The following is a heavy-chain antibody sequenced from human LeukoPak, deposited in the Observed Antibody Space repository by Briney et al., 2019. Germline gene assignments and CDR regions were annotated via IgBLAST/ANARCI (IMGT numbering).Heavy chain of an antibody. CDR1: GFTVSISY. CDR3: ARLNSGDTLFDY. Sequence: GGSLRLSCAVSGFTVSISYMNWVRQAPGKGLEWVSVIYDGGSTYYADSVEGRFTISRDNSKNTLYLQMNSLRAEDTAVYYCARLNSGDTLFDYWGQGTQVTVSS. V-gene: IGHV3-53*01. CDR2: IYDGGST. D-gene: IGHD4-23*01. J-gene: IGHJ4*02.